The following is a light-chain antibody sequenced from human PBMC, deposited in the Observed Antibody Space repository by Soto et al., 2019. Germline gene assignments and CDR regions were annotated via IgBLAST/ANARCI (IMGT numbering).Light chain of an antibody. V-gene: IGKV1-5*01. Sequence: GCIVTITCRASQSISSWLAWYQQKPGRAPKLLIYDASSLESGVASRFSGSGSGTEFTLTISSLQPDDFATYYCQQYYSYPWTFGQGTKVDI. CDR1: QSISSW. CDR3: QQYYSYPWT. CDR2: DAS. J-gene: IGKJ1*01.